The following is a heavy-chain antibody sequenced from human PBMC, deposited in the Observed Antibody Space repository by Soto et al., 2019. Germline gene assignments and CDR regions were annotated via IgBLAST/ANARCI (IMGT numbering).Heavy chain of an antibody. J-gene: IGHJ6*02. D-gene: IGHD3-22*01. CDR1: GYTFTSYG. Sequence: QVQLVQSGAEGKKPGASVKVSCKASGYTFTSYGLSWVRQAPGQGLEWMGWINGYNGNTKYAQKFQDRVTMSTDRSTTTAYMELRTLRADDTGVYYCARGNRENYYESSGHDPYYYYAIDVWGQGTTVTVSS. CDR2: INGYNGNT. V-gene: IGHV1-18*01. CDR3: ARGNRENYYESSGHDPYYYYAIDV.